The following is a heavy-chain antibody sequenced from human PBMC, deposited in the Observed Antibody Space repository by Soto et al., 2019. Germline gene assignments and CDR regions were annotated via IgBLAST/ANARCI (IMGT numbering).Heavy chain of an antibody. V-gene: IGHV2-5*02. Sequence: SGPTLVNPTQTLTLTCTFSGFSLSTSGVGVGWIRQPPGKALEWLALIYWDDDKRYSPSLKSRLTITKDTSKNQVVLTMTNMDPVDTATYYCARKTHSSSWYRVHYFDYWGQGTLVTVSS. CDR1: GFSLSTSGVG. J-gene: IGHJ4*02. CDR2: IYWDDDK. CDR3: ARKTHSSSWYRVHYFDY. D-gene: IGHD6-13*01.